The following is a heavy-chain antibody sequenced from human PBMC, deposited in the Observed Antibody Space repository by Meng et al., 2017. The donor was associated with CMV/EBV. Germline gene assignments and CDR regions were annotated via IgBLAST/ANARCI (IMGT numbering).Heavy chain of an antibody. CDR1: GGTFSSYA. D-gene: IGHD2-2*01. V-gene: IGHV1-69*10. CDR3: ARERIDIVVVPAAPGYYGMDV. J-gene: IGHJ6*02. Sequence: SVKVSCKASGGTFSSYAISWVRQAPGQGLEWMGGVIPILGIANYAQKFQGRVTITADKSTSTAYMELSSLRSEDTAVYYCARERIDIVVVPAAPGYYGMDVWGQGTTVTVSS. CDR2: VIPILGIA.